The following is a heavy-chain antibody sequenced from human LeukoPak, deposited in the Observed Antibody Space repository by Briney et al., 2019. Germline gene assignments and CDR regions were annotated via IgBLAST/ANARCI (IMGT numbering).Heavy chain of an antibody. CDR2: IYHSGST. J-gene: IGHJ1*01. D-gene: IGHD4-17*01. CDR1: GYSISSGYY. Sequence: SETLSLTCAVSGYSISSGYYWGWLRPPPGKGLEWIGSIYHSGSTYYNPSLMSRVTISVDTSKNQFSLKLSSVTAADTAVYYCARVGDYGLCFQHWGQGTLVTVSS. CDR3: ARVGDYGLCFQH. V-gene: IGHV4-38-2*01.